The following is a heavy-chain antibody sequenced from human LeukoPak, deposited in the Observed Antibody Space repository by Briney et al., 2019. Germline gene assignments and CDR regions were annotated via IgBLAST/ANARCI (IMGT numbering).Heavy chain of an antibody. J-gene: IGHJ4*02. V-gene: IGHV3-30*02. D-gene: IGHD3-10*01. CDR1: GFTFSHYG. CDR2: IRYDGSNK. Sequence: GGSLRLSCAASGFTFSHYGMHWVRQAPGKGLEWVAFIRYDGSNKSYGDSVKGRFTISRDNSKNTLYLQMNSLRAEDTAVYYCAKDYGSGSYDYLDYWGQGTLVTVSS. CDR3: AKDYGSGSYDYLDY.